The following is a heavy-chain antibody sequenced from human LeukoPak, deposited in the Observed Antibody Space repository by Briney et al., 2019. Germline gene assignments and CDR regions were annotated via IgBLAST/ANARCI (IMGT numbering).Heavy chain of an antibody. J-gene: IGHJ5*02. D-gene: IGHD2-15*01. CDR2: ISSSGGTI. V-gene: IGHV3-48*03. CDR3: ATALGYCSGGTCP. CDR1: GITFSGYTFSSYE. Sequence: GGSLRLSCAASGITFSGYTFSSYEMTWVRQAPGKGLEWVSYISSSGGTIYYADSVKGRFAISRDNAKKSMYLQMNSLRAEDMAVYYCATALGYCSGGTCPWGQGTLVTVSS.